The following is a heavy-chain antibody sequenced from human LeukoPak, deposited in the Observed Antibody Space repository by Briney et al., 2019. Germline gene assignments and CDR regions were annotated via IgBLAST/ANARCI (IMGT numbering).Heavy chain of an antibody. J-gene: IGHJ4*02. CDR3: ARVGILTGYPDY. D-gene: IGHD3-9*01. CDR1: GGSISSGDYY. CDR2: IYYSGST. Sequence: SETLSLTCTVSGGSISSGDYYWSWIRRPPGTGLEWIGYIYYSGSTYYNPSLKSRVTISVDTSKNQFSLKLSSVTAADTAVYYCARVGILTGYPDYWGQGTLVTVSS. V-gene: IGHV4-30-4*01.